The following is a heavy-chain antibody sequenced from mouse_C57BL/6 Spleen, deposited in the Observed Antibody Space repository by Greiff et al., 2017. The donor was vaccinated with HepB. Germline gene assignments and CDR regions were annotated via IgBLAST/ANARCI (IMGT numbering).Heavy chain of an antibody. CDR2: INPGSGGT. Sequence: VQLQESGAELVRPGTSVKVSCKASGYAFTNYLIEWVKQRPGQGLEWIGVINPGSGGTNYNEKFKGKATLTADKSSSTAYMQLSSLTSEDSAVYFCARSGTVGWYFDVWGTGTTVTVSS. V-gene: IGHV1-54*01. CDR1: GYAFTNYL. CDR3: ARSGTVGWYFDV. J-gene: IGHJ1*03. D-gene: IGHD1-1*01.